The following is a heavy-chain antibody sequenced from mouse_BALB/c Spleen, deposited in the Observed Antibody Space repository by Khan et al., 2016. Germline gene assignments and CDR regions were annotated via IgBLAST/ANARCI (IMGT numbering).Heavy chain of an antibody. Sequence: VQLKEPGAELARPGASVKMSCKASGYTFTYYTMHWVKQRPGQGLDWIGYINPSSNYTNYNQKFKDKATLTADKSSSTAYMQLSSLTSEDSAVYYCAREIYGNYPFGYWGQGTTLTVSS. CDR3: AREIYGNYPFGY. D-gene: IGHD2-1*01. V-gene: IGHV1-4*01. J-gene: IGHJ2*01. CDR1: GYTFTYYT. CDR2: INPSSNYT.